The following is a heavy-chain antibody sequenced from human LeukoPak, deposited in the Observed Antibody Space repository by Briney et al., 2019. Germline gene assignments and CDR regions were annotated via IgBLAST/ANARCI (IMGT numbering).Heavy chain of an antibody. CDR2: ISGSGGST. J-gene: IGHJ3*02. D-gene: IGHD2-2*01. CDR1: GFTVSSNY. V-gene: IGHV3-23*01. CDR3: AKAEAPRGIVVVPAAMAYAFDI. Sequence: PGGSLRLSCAASGFTVSSNYMSWVRQAPGKGLEWVSAISGSGGSTYYADSVKGRFTISRDNSKNTLYLQMNSLRAEDTAVYYCAKAEAPRGIVVVPAAMAYAFDIWGQGTMVTVSS.